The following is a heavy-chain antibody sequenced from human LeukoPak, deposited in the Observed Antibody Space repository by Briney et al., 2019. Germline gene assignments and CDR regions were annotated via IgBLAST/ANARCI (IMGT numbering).Heavy chain of an antibody. J-gene: IGHJ3*01. CDR3: TTSPSRSPF. V-gene: IGHV3-21*01. CDR1: GFTFSSYS. CDR2: ISSSSSYI. Sequence: PGGSLRLSCAASGFTFSSYSMNWVRQAPGKGLEWVSSISSSSSYINYADSVKGRFTISRDNAKNSLYLQMNSLRAEDTALYYCTTSPSRSPFWGQGTMVTVSS.